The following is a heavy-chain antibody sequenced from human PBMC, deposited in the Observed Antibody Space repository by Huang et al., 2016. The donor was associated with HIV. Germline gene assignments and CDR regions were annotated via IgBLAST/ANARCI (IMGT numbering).Heavy chain of an antibody. V-gene: IGHV4-30-4*08. Sequence: GSGPGLVKPSQTLSLTCTVSGDSIRSGGYYWTWVRQSPAKGLEWIGYIYYSGSSDYNPSLKSRVSISIDAFQNRVSLKLKSVTVADTAVYYCARAPATHSVFFYWGQGTLVTVSA. D-gene: IGHD3-3*01. J-gene: IGHJ4*02. CDR1: GDSIRSGGYY. CDR3: ARAPATHSVFFY. CDR2: IYYSGSS.